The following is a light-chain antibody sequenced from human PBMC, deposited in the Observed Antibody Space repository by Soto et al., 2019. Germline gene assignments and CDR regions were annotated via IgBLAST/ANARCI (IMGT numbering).Light chain of an antibody. V-gene: IGKV1-12*01. CDR2: TGS. CDR1: QAIDSW. CDR3: QTYNSAPLT. J-gene: IGKJ4*01. Sequence: DIQMTQSPSSVSASVGDRVTITCRASQAIDSWLAWYQQKPGEAPKLLIFTGSLLHSGVPPRFSGSGSGTDFTLTISSLQPEDVAAYYCQTYNSAPLTFGGGTKVDNK.